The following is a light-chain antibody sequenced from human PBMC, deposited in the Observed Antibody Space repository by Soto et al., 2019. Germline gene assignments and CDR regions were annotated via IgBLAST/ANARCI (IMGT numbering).Light chain of an antibody. J-gene: IGKJ3*01. CDR2: GTF. CDR1: QDIKTY. Sequence: IQLTQSPSSLSASVGDRVSITCRASQDIKTYLAWYQQKQGKAPKLLISGTFTLQSGVPSRFNGRGSGTDFSLTISRLQPDDFASYYCQHLNNYPPFTFGPGTKVDLE. CDR3: QHLNNYPPFT. V-gene: IGKV1-9*01.